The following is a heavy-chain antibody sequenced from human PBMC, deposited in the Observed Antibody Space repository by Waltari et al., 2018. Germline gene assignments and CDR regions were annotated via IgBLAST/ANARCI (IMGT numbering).Heavy chain of an antibody. J-gene: IGHJ4*02. Sequence: QVQLVQSGAEVKKPGASVKVSCKASGYTFTSYDINWVRQATGQGLEWMGWMNPNRGNTNYAQKLQGRVTMTTDTSTSTAYMELRSLRSDDTAVYYCARELTHRRQLALGYWGQGTLVTVSS. CDR2: MNPNRGNT. V-gene: IGHV1-8*02. D-gene: IGHD6-6*01. CDR3: ARELTHRRQLALGY. CDR1: GYTFTSYD.